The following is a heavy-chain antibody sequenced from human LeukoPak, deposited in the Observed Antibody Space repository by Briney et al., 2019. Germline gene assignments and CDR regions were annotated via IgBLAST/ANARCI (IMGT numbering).Heavy chain of an antibody. J-gene: IGHJ4*02. V-gene: IGHV3-21*01. D-gene: IGHD6-6*01. Sequence: GGSLRLSCAASGFTFSRSSMSWVRQAPGKGLEWVSSISTTSYIYYADSVKGRFTISRDNTKNSLYLQMNSLRAEDTAVYYCARVSSSGVYFFDYWGQGALIAVSS. CDR1: GFTFSRSS. CDR2: ISTTSYI. CDR3: ARVSSSGVYFFDY.